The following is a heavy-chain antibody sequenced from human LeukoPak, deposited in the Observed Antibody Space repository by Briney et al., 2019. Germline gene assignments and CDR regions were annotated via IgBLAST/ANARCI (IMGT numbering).Heavy chain of an antibody. V-gene: IGHV1-69*13. J-gene: IGHJ4*02. CDR3: AREKDRYCSSTSCYVLMYY. Sequence: GASVKVSCKASGGTFSSYAISWVRQAPGQGLEWMGGIIPIFGTANYAQKFQGRVTITADESTSTAYMELSSLRSEDTAVYYCAREKDRYCSSTSCYVLMYYWGQGTLVTVSS. D-gene: IGHD2-2*01. CDR2: IIPIFGTA. CDR1: GGTFSSYA.